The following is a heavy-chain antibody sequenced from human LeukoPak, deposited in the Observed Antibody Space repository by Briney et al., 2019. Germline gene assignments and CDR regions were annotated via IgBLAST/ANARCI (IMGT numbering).Heavy chain of an antibody. CDR1: GDTLTELS. D-gene: IGHD4-11*01. CDR3: ARDHSSNYEVQWFAFDI. Sequence: ASVKVSCKVSGDTLTELSMHWVRQAPGKGLEWMGGFDPKEGERVYAQNFQGRFTMTEDTSSGTAYMELSSLRSEDTAVYYCARDHSSNYEVQWFAFDIWGQGTMVTVSS. V-gene: IGHV1-24*01. CDR2: FDPKEGER. J-gene: IGHJ3*02.